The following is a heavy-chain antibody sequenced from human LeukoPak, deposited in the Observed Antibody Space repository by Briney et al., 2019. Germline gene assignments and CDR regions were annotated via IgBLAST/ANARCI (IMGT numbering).Heavy chain of an antibody. D-gene: IGHD6-19*01. CDR3: ARGDRSGWYEVDY. CDR2: IYYSGST. J-gene: IGHJ4*02. CDR1: GGSFSGYY. V-gene: IGHV4-59*01. Sequence: PSETLSLTCAVYGGSFSGYYWSWIRQPPGKGLEWIGYIYYSGSTNYNPSLKSRVTISVDTSKNQFSLKLSSVTAADTAVYYCARGDRSGWYEVDYWGQGTLVTVSS.